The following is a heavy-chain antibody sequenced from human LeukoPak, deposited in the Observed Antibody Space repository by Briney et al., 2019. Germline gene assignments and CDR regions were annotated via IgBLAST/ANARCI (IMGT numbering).Heavy chain of an antibody. CDR3: ARDRNYYGMDV. V-gene: IGHV4-34*01. CDR2: IHYSGSA. CDR1: GGSFSGYY. Sequence: PSETLSLTCAVYGGSFSGYYWTWIRQPPGKGLEWIGEIHYSGSATYNPSLKSRVTISVDTSKNQFSLKLSSVTAADTAVYYCARDRNYYGMDVWGQGTTVTVSS. J-gene: IGHJ6*02.